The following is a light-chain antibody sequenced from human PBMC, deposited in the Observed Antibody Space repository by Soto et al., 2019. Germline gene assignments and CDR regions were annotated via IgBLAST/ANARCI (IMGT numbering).Light chain of an antibody. J-gene: IGKJ1*01. V-gene: IGKV1-5*03. CDR2: KAS. CDR1: QTIDSW. CDR3: QQYNSYST. Sequence: DIQMTQSPSTLSACVGDRVTITCRASQTIDSWLAWYQQRPGKPPNLLIYKASTLASGVPSRFSGSGSGTEFTLTINSLQPDDFATYYCQQYNSYSTFGQGTKVDIK.